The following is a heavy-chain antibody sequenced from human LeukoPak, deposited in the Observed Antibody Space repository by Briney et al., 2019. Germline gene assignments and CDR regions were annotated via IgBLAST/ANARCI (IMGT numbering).Heavy chain of an antibody. D-gene: IGHD3-22*01. Sequence: GASVKVSCKASGYTFTGYYMHWVRQAPGQGLEWMGRINPNSGGTNYAQKFQGRVTMTRDTSISTAYMELSRLRSEDTAVYYCARSRGLHYYDSSGYYGYWGQGTLVTVSS. V-gene: IGHV1-2*06. J-gene: IGHJ4*02. CDR2: INPNSGGT. CDR3: ARSRGLHYYDSSGYYGY. CDR1: GYTFTGYY.